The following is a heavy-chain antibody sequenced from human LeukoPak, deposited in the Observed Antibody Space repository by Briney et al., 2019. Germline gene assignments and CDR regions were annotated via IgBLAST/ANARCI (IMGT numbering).Heavy chain of an antibody. CDR1: GRPISSHY. CDR3: ARVYYYYYYMDV. J-gene: IGHJ6*03. Sequence: SESLSLTCTVSGRPISSHYWSWIRHPPGKGLEWLGYIYYSGGTNYNPSLKSRVTISVDTSKNHFSLNLSSVTAADTAVYYCARVYYYYYYMDVWGKGTTVTVSS. V-gene: IGHV4-59*11. CDR2: IYYSGGT.